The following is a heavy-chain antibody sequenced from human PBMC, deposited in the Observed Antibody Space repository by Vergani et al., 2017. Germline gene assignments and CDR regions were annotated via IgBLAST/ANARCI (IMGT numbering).Heavy chain of an antibody. CDR3: AKSRYCSGGSCYRGYYYYGMDV. CDR1: GFTFDDYA. V-gene: IGHV3-9*01. Sequence: EVQLVESGGGLVQPGRSLRLSCAASGFTFDDYAMHWVRQAPGKGLEWVSGISWNSGSTGYADSVKGRFTISRDNAKNSLYLQMNSLRAEDTALYYCAKSRYCSGGSCYRGYYYYGMDVWGQGP. D-gene: IGHD2-15*01. CDR2: ISWNSGST. J-gene: IGHJ6*02.